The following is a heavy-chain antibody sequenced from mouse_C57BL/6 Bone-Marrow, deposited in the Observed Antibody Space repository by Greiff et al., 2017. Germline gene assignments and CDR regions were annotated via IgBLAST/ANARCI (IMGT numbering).Heavy chain of an antibody. CDR3: ANNSNHSSMDY. D-gene: IGHD2-5*01. CDR2: IYPGDGDT. V-gene: IGHV1-82*01. CDR1: GYAFSSSW. J-gene: IGHJ4*01. Sequence: QVQLKESGPELVKPGASVKISCKASGYAFSSSWMNWVKQRPGKGLEWIGRIYPGDGDTNYNGKFKGKATLTADKSSSTAYMQLSSLTSEDSAVYFCANNSNHSSMDYWGQGTSVTVSS.